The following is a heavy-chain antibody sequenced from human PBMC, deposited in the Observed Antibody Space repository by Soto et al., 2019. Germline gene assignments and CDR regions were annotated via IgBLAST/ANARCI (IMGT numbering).Heavy chain of an antibody. J-gene: IGHJ4*02. CDR3: ARRIVGTIDY. V-gene: IGHV3-33*01. D-gene: IGHD1-26*01. CDR1: GFTFSSYG. Sequence: GGSLRLSCAASGFTFSSYGMYWVRQAPGKGLEWVAVIWYDGSNKYYADSVKGRFTISRDNAKNTLYLQMNSLRAEDTAVYYCARRIVGTIDYWGQGTLVTVSS. CDR2: IWYDGSNK.